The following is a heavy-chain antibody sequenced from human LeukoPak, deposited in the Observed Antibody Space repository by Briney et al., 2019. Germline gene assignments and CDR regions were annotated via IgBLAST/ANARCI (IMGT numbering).Heavy chain of an antibody. CDR2: IYSGGST. CDR3: ARGLYAPLDY. D-gene: IGHD3-16*01. Sequence: GGSLRLSCAASGFTFSNAWMSWVRQAPGKGLEWVSVIYSGGSTYYADFVKGRFTISRDNSKNTLYLQMNSLRAEDTAVYYCARGLYAPLDYWGQGTLVTVSS. V-gene: IGHV3-66*01. CDR1: GFTFSNAW. J-gene: IGHJ4*02.